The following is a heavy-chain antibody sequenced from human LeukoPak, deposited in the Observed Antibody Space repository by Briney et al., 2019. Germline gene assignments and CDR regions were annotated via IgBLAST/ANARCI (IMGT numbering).Heavy chain of an antibody. CDR1: GFTFSSYG. CDR3: AKDNKHYYGSGSYYTAQGYFDY. J-gene: IGHJ4*02. Sequence: PGGSLRLSCAASGFTFSSYGMHWVRQAPGKGLEWVAVISYDGSNKYYADSVKGRFTISRDNSKNTLYLQMNSLRAEDTAVHYCAKDNKHYYGSGSYYTAQGYFDYWGQGTLVTVSS. D-gene: IGHD3-10*01. V-gene: IGHV3-30*18. CDR2: ISYDGSNK.